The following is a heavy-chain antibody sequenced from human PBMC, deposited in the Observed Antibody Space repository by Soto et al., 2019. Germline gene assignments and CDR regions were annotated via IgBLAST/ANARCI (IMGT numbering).Heavy chain of an antibody. V-gene: IGHV3-21*01. CDR1: GFTFSSYS. CDR3: ARQPYYYDSSGYSSDAFDI. J-gene: IGHJ3*02. Sequence: EVQLVESGGGLVKPGGSLRLSCAASGFTFSSYSMNWVHQAPGKGLEWVSSISSSSSYIYYADSVKGRFTISRDNAKNSLYLQMNSLRAEDTAVYYCARQPYYYDSSGYSSDAFDIWGQGTMVTVSS. CDR2: ISSSSSYI. D-gene: IGHD3-22*01.